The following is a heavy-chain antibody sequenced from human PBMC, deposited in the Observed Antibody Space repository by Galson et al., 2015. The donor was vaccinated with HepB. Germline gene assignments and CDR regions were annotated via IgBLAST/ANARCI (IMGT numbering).Heavy chain of an antibody. D-gene: IGHD2-2*01. Sequence: SLRLSCAASGFTFDDYAMHWVRQAPGKGLEWVSGISWNSGSIGYADSVKGRFTISRDNAKNSLYLQMNSLRAEDTALYYCAKEIIVVVPAAPFISGSPRAFDIWGQGTMVTVSP. CDR3: AKEIIVVVPAAPFISGSPRAFDI. V-gene: IGHV3-9*01. CDR2: ISWNSGSI. CDR1: GFTFDDYA. J-gene: IGHJ3*02.